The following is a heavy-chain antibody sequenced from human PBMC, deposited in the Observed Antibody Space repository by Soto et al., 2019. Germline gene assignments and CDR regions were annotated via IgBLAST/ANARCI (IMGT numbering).Heavy chain of an antibody. CDR3: ARHFSVDYFDY. Sequence: PSETLSLTCTVSGDTITSNSYFRAWIRQPPWKGLEWIGSIYYSGTTYYNPSLKSRVTISVDRSKNQFSLNLSSVTAADTAVYYCARHFSVDYFDYWGQGALVT. CDR1: GDTITSNSYF. J-gene: IGHJ4*02. V-gene: IGHV4-39*01. CDR2: IYYSGTT.